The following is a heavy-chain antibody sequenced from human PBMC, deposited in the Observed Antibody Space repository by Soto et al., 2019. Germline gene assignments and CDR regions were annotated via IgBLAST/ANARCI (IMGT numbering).Heavy chain of an antibody. D-gene: IGHD4-17*01. V-gene: IGHV2-5*02. CDR1: GFSLSSYGMG. CDR3: AHAGDYDLLTFDL. CDR2: IYWDDDK. Sequence: QITLKASGPTLVRPAQPLTLTCGFSGFSLSSYGMGVAWIRQPPGKALEWLSLIYWDDDKRYSPFLKDRLAISKDTSSNQVVLTITNMDPGDTATYFCAHAGDYDLLTFDLWGPGTLVTVSS. J-gene: IGHJ4*02.